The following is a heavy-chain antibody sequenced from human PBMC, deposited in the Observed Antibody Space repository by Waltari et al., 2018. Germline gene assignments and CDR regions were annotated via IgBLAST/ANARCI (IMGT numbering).Heavy chain of an antibody. J-gene: IGHJ4*02. D-gene: IGHD2-15*01. CDR3: AREEATSGGSSYFDY. V-gene: IGHV1-69*01. CDR2: IIPIIGTA. Sequence: GQGLEWMGRIIPIIGTANDAQKCQGRVTITADESTSTAYMELSSLRSEDTAVYYCAREEATSGGSSYFDYWGQGTLVTVSS.